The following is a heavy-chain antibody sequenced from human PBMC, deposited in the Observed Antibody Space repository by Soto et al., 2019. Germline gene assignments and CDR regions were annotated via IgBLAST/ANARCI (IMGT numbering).Heavy chain of an antibody. CDR3: ASDRSSGWDQGYGMDV. V-gene: IGHV4-59*01. CDR2: IYYSGST. J-gene: IGHJ6*02. Sequence: PSETLSLTCTVSGGSISTYYWSWIRQPPGKGLEWIGYIYYSGSTSYNPSLKSRVTISVDTSKNQFSLKLRSATAADTAVYYCASDRSSGWDQGYGMDVWGQGTTVTVSS. D-gene: IGHD6-19*01. CDR1: GGSISTYY.